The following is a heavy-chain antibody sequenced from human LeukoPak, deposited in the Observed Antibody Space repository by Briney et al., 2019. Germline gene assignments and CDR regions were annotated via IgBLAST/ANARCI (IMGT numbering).Heavy chain of an antibody. CDR3: VKSYYDILTGYSPLGGYFDY. V-gene: IGHV3-64D*06. D-gene: IGHD3-9*01. CDR2: ISSNGGST. Sequence: GGSLRLSCSASGFTSSSYAMHWVRQAPGKGLEYVSAISSNGGSTYYADSVKGRFTISRDNSKNTLYLQMSSLRAEDTAVYYCVKSYYDILTGYSPLGGYFDYWGQGTLVTVSS. J-gene: IGHJ4*02. CDR1: GFTSSSYA.